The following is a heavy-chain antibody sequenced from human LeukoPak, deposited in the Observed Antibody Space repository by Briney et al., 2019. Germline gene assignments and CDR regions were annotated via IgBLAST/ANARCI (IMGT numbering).Heavy chain of an antibody. D-gene: IGHD3-9*01. Sequence: GGSLRLSCAASGFTFSSYAMHWVRQAPGKGLEWVAVISYDGSNKYYADSVKGRFTISRDNSKNTLYLQMNSLRAEDTAVYYCARDLRRYFGWSFDYWGQGTLVTVSS. V-gene: IGHV3-30*04. CDR1: GFTFSSYA. CDR3: ARDLRRYFGWSFDY. J-gene: IGHJ4*02. CDR2: ISYDGSNK.